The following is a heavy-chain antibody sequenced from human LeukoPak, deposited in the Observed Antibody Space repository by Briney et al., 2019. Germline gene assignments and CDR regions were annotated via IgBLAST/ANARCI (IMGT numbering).Heavy chain of an antibody. CDR2: INSDGSST. CDR3: AREVVVVAAYAFDI. V-gene: IGHV3-74*01. CDR1: GFTFSSYW. D-gene: IGHD2-15*01. J-gene: IGHJ3*02. Sequence: GGSLRLSCEASGFTFSSYWMHWVRQAPGKGLVWVSRINSDGSSTSYADSVKGRFTISRDNAKNTLYLQMNSLRAEDTAVYYCAREVVVVAAYAFDIWGQGTMVTVSS.